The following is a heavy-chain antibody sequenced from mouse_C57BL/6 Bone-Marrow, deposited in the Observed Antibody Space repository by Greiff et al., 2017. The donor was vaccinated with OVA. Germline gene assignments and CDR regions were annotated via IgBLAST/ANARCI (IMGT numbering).Heavy chain of an antibody. CDR3: ARERLTGTRCFDV. V-gene: IGHV3-6*01. CDR1: GYSITSGYY. J-gene: IGHJ1*03. D-gene: IGHD4-1*01. Sequence: VQLKESGPGLVKPSQSLSLTCSVTGYSITSGYYWNWIRQFPGNKLEWMGYISYDGSNNYNPSLKNRISITRDTSKNQFFLKLNSVTTGDTSTYYCARERLTGTRCFDVWGTGTTVTVSS. CDR2: ISYDGSN.